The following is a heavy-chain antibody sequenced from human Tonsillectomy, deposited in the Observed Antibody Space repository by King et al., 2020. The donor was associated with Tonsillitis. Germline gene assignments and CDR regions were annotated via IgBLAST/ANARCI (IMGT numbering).Heavy chain of an antibody. CDR1: GGCISSSSYS. J-gene: IGHJ4*02. CDR3: AVEKLLII. CDR2: IYYSGNT. Sequence: QLQESGPGLVKPSETLSLTCTVSGGCISSSSYSWGWIRQPPGKGLELIGSIYYSGNTYYNPSLKSRVTISIDTSKNQFSLKLSSVTAADTAVYYCAVEKLLIIWGRGTLVTVSS. V-gene: IGHV4-39*07. D-gene: IGHD2-15*01.